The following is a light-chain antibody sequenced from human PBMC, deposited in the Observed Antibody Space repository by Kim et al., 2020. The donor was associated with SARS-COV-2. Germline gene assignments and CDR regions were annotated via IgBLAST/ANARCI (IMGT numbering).Light chain of an antibody. CDR3: LQHYNYPWT. CDR1: QNVSSY. Sequence: IQMTQSPSTLSASVGDRVTISCRASQNVSSYLAWYQQKPGKAPKLLMHRASILETWVPSRFSGSGSGTEFTLTISSLQPEDFATYYCLQHYNYPWTFGQGTKVDIK. J-gene: IGKJ1*01. V-gene: IGKV1-5*03. CDR2: RAS.